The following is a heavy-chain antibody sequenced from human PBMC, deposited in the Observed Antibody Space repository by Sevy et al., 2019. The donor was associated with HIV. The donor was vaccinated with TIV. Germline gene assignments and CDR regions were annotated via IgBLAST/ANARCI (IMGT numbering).Heavy chain of an antibody. CDR3: ARETTTPIWFGVRGVMEGYYGMDV. V-gene: IGHV3-30*04. Sequence: GGSLRLSCAASGFTFSSYAMHWVRQAPGKGLEWVAVISYDGSNKYYADSVKGRFTISRDNAKNTLYLQMNSLRAEDTAVYYCARETTTPIWFGVRGVMEGYYGMDVWGQGTTVTVSS. CDR1: GFTFSSYA. J-gene: IGHJ6*02. D-gene: IGHD3-10*01. CDR2: ISYDGSNK.